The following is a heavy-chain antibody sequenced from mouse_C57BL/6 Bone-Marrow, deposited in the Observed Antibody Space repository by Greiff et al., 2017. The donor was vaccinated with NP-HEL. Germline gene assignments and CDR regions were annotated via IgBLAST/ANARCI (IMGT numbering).Heavy chain of an antibody. Sequence: QVHLQQPGAELVKPGASVKLSCKASGYTFTSYWMQWVKQRPGQGLEWIGEIDPSDSYTNYNQKFKGKATLTVDTSSSTAYMQLSSLTSEDSAVYYCARGYYGSSYAWFAYWGQGTLVTVSA. CDR2: IDPSDSYT. CDR3: ARGYYGSSYAWFAY. J-gene: IGHJ3*01. V-gene: IGHV1-50*01. D-gene: IGHD1-1*01. CDR1: GYTFTSYW.